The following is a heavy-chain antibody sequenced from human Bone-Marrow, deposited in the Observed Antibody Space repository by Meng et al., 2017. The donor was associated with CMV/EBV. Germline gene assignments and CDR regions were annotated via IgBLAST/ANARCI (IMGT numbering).Heavy chain of an antibody. D-gene: IGHD1-20*01. Sequence: GESLKISCAASGFTFSSNDMHWVRQTTGKGLEWVSAIGTAGDTYYPGSVKGRFTISRENAKNSFYLQMNSLRAGDTAVYYCAREIKRIHSITGTKFFCYGMDVWGQGTTVTVSS. CDR1: GFTFSSND. CDR2: IGTAGDT. V-gene: IGHV3-13*01. CDR3: AREIKRIHSITGTKFFCYGMDV. J-gene: IGHJ6*02.